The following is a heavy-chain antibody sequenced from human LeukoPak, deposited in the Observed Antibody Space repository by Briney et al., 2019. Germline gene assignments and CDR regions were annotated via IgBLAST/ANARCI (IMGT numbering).Heavy chain of an antibody. CDR2: INHSGST. CDR3: ARRYGSGSYYVGPLYFDY. Sequence: SETLSLTCAVYGGPFSGYYWSWIRQPPGKGLEWIGEINHSGSTNYNPSLKSRVTISVDTSKNQFSLKLSSVTAADTAVYYWARRYGSGSYYVGPLYFDYWGQGTLVTVSS. D-gene: IGHD3-10*01. CDR1: GGPFSGYY. V-gene: IGHV4-34*01. J-gene: IGHJ4*02.